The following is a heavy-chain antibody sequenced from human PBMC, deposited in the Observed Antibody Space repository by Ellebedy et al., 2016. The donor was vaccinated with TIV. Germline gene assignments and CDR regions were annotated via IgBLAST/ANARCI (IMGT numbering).Heavy chain of an antibody. CDR1: GFTFSSYA. Sequence: GESLKISXAASGFTFSSYAMSWVRQAPGKGLEWVSAISGSGGSTYYADSVKGRFTISRDNSKNTLYLQMNSLRAEDTAVYYCAKDRAWLQFDYWGQGTLVTVSS. CDR2: ISGSGGST. J-gene: IGHJ4*02. V-gene: IGHV3-23*01. D-gene: IGHD5-24*01. CDR3: AKDRAWLQFDY.